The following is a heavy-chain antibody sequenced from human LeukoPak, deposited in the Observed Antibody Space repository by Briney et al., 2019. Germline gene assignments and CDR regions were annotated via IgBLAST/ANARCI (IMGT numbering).Heavy chain of an antibody. J-gene: IGHJ5*02. CDR1: GFTFSSYA. V-gene: IGHV3-30*04. Sequence: GGSLRLSCAASGFTFSSYAMHWVRQAPGKGLEWVAVISYDGSNKYYADSVKGRFTISRDNSKNTLYLQMNSLRAEDTAVYYCARELEVVVPAAIPVGDYNWFDPWGQGTLVTASS. CDR3: ARELEVVVPAAIPVGDYNWFDP. CDR2: ISYDGSNK. D-gene: IGHD2-2*02.